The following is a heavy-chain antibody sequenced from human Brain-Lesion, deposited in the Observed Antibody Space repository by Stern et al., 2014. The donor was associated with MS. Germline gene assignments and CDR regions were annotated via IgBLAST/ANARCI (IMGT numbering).Heavy chain of an antibody. Sequence: VQLVESGAEVKKPGASVKVSCKTSGYIFTGYYIPWVRQAPGQGLEGMAWLNPNTGGTKDAKKFQGRVTMSRDTSISTAYVELSSLTSDDTAVYYCARDQRGITIFGVVTDYYYLGMDVWGQGTTVTVSS. D-gene: IGHD3-3*01. J-gene: IGHJ6*02. CDR2: LNPNTGGT. CDR3: ARDQRGITIFGVVTDYYYLGMDV. CDR1: GYIFTGYY. V-gene: IGHV1-2*02.